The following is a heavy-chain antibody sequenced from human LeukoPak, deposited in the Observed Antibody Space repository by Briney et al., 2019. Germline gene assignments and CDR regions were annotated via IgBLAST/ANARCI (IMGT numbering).Heavy chain of an antibody. CDR1: GFTFSSYS. Sequence: GGSLRLSCAASGFTFSSYSMNWVRQAPGKGLEWVSSISSSSSSYIYYADSVKGRFTISRDNAKNSLYLQMNSLRAEDTAVYYCARGGAARPIDYWGQGTLVTVSS. CDR2: ISSSSSSYI. D-gene: IGHD6-6*01. CDR3: ARGGAARPIDY. V-gene: IGHV3-21*01. J-gene: IGHJ4*02.